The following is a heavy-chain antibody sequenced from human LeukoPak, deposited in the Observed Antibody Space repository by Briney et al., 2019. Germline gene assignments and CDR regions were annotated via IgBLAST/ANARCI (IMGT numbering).Heavy chain of an antibody. J-gene: IGHJ4*02. CDR3: AKDYGWNAIVRATAGFDF. CDR2: IWYDGSNE. V-gene: IGHV3-30*02. Sequence: GGSLRLSCTTSGFAFSSYGMHWVRQAPGKGLEWVAVIWYDGSNEYYADSVKGRFTISRDNSKNTLYLQMTSQRAEDTAVYYCAKDYGWNAIVRATAGFDFWGQGTLVTVSS. D-gene: IGHD1-26*01. CDR1: GFAFSSYG.